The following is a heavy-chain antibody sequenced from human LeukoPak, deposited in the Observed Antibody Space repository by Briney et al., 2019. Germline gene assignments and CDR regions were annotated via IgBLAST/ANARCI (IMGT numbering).Heavy chain of an antibody. CDR2: VSDSGDNT. Sequence: PGGSLRLSCAASGFTFSSYAMSWVRQAPGKGLEWVAVVSDSGDNTHYVNSVKGRFTISRDNSKNTLYLLMNSLRGEDTAVYYCARPHPYLGYCSGGSCQGGTYFDYWGQGTLVTVSS. CDR1: GFTFSSYA. V-gene: IGHV3-23*01. CDR3: ARPHPYLGYCSGGSCQGGTYFDY. D-gene: IGHD2-15*01. J-gene: IGHJ4*02.